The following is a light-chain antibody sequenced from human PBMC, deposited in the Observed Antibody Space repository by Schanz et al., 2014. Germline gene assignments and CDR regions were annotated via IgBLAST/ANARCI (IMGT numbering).Light chain of an antibody. CDR2: AAS. V-gene: IGKV3-15*01. J-gene: IGKJ3*01. Sequence: EIVMTQSPATLSVSPGERATLSCRASQSVSSSLAWYQQKPGQAPRLLIYAASTRATGIPARFSGSGSGTEFTLTISSLQSEDFAVYYCQQYNNWSSFGPGTKVDIK. CDR1: QSVSSS. CDR3: QQYNNWSS.